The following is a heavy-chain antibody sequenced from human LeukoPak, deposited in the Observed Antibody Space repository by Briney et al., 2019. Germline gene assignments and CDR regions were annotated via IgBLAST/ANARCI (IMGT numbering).Heavy chain of an antibody. V-gene: IGHV3-64*01. CDR3: ARQATRIAAAGTSIDY. Sequence: GGSLRLSCAASGFTFSSYAMHWVRQAPGKGLEYVSAISSNGGSTYYANSVKGRFTISRDNSKNTLYLQMGSLRAEDTAVYYCARQATRIAAAGTSIDYWGQGTLVTVSS. CDR1: GFTFSSYA. J-gene: IGHJ4*02. CDR2: ISSNGGST. D-gene: IGHD6-13*01.